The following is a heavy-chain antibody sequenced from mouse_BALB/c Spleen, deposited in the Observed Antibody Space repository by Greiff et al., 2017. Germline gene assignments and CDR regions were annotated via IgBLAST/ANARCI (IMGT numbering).Heavy chain of an antibody. Sequence: EVQLVESGGGLVQPGGSLRLSCATSGFTFTDYYMSWVRQPPGKALEWLGFIRNKANGYTTEYSASVKGRFTISRDNSQSILYLQMNTLRAEDSATYYCARDFPYYALYAMDYWGQGTSVTVSS. CDR3: ARDFPYYALYAMDY. V-gene: IGHV7-3*02. J-gene: IGHJ4*01. CDR1: GFTFTDYY. D-gene: IGHD1-2*01. CDR2: IRNKANGYTT.